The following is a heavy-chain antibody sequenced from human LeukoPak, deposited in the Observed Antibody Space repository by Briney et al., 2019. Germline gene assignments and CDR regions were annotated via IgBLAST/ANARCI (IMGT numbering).Heavy chain of an antibody. CDR1: GGSFSGYY. D-gene: IGHD3-22*01. CDR2: INHSGST. V-gene: IGHV4-34*01. J-gene: IGHJ4*02. Sequence: SETLSLTCAVYGGSFSGYYWSWIRQSPGKGLEWLGEINHSGSTNYNPSLKSRVTISVDTSKKQFSLKLSSVTAADTAVYYCVTYYFDSSGPKKNYWGQGTLVTVSS. CDR3: VTYYFDSSGPKKNY.